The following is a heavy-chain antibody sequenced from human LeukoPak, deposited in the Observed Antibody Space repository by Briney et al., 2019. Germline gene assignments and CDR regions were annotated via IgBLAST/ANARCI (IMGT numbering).Heavy chain of an antibody. CDR3: ARGGEDYYDSSGPEYFQH. V-gene: IGHV4-61*01. J-gene: IGHJ1*01. CDR1: GGSVSSGSYY. Sequence: QPSETLSLTCTVSGGSVSSGSYYWSWIRQPPGKGLEWIGYIYYSGSTNYNPSLKSRVTISVDTSKNQFSLKLSSVTAADTAVYYCARGGEDYYDSSGPEYFQHWGQGTLVTVSS. D-gene: IGHD3-22*01. CDR2: IYYSGST.